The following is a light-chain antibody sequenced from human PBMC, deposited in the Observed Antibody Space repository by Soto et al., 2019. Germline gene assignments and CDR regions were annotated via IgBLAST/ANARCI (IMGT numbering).Light chain of an antibody. CDR3: QQTNSLPVT. Sequence: DIQMTQSPSTLSASVGDRVTITCRASQSISSWLAWYQQKPGKAPKLLIYDASSLESGVPSRFSGSGSGTEFTLTISSLQPDDFTTYYCQQTNSLPVTFGQGTRLEIK. V-gene: IGKV1-5*01. CDR2: DAS. CDR1: QSISSW. J-gene: IGKJ5*01.